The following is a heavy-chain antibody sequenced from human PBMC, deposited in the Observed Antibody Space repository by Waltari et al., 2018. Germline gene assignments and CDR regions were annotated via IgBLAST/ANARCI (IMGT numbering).Heavy chain of an antibody. CDR2: ISSQSSYI. J-gene: IGHJ5*02. CDR1: GFTFNGYT. D-gene: IGHD2-21*02. V-gene: IGHV3-21*01. Sequence: EVDLVESGGGLVKPGGSLRLSCAASGFTFNGYTIHWVRQAPGKGLEWVSSISSQSSYIYYADSVKGRFTIFRDNAKNSLYLQMSSLRVDDTAVYYCVREVVGTDNWFDPWGQGTLVTVSS. CDR3: VREVVGTDNWFDP.